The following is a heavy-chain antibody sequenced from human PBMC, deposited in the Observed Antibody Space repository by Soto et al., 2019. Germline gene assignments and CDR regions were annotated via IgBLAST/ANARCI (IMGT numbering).Heavy chain of an antibody. Sequence: QVLLVQSGAEVKKPGSSVKVSCKTSGGTFSSFAISWVRLAPGQGLEWMGVIIPTLATPPYALKFQGSVSITAAESTRTAYRELSRLRSKPTSIYCCAGVRGRRGNSYYNCPDMWRQGTTVTATS. CDR3: AGVRGRRGNSYYNCPDM. V-gene: IGHV1-69*12. D-gene: IGHD3-16*01. J-gene: IGHJ6*01. CDR1: GGTFSSFA. CDR2: IIPTLATP.